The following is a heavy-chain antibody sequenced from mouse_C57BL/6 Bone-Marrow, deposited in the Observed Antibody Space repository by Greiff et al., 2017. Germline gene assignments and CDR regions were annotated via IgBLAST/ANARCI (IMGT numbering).Heavy chain of an antibody. D-gene: IGHD1-1*01. CDR2: IDPENGDT. CDR1: GFNIKDDY. J-gene: IGHJ1*03. Sequence: EVQLQQSGAELVRPGASVKLSCTASGFNIKDDYMHWVKQRPEQGLEWIGWIDPENGDTEYASKFPGKATITADTSSNTAYLQLRSLTSEDTAVDYCLYYYGSSTGYFDVWGTGTTVTVSS. V-gene: IGHV14-4*01. CDR3: LYYYGSSTGYFDV.